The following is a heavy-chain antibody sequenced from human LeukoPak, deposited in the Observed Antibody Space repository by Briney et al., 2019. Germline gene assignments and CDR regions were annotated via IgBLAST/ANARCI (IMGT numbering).Heavy chain of an antibody. CDR3: ARDFYRGFDP. D-gene: IGHD1-26*01. Sequence: PGGSLRLSCAASGFTFSSYEMNWVRQAPGKGLEWVSYISSSGSTIYYADSVKGRFTISRDNAKNSLYLQMNSLRAEDTAVYYCARDFYRGFDPWGQGTQVTVSS. V-gene: IGHV3-48*03. CDR1: GFTFSSYE. CDR2: ISSSGSTI. J-gene: IGHJ5*02.